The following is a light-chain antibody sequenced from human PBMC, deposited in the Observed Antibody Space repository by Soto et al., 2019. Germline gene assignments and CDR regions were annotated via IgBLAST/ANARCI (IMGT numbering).Light chain of an antibody. CDR3: QQYGSSRA. Sequence: EIVLTQSPGTLSLSPGERATLSCRASQSVSSSYLAWYQQKPGQAPRLIIYGASSRATGIPDRFSGSGSGTDFTLTMSRLETEDFAVYYWQQYGSSRAFGQGTRVEMK. V-gene: IGKV3-20*01. J-gene: IGKJ5*01. CDR2: GAS. CDR1: QSVSSSY.